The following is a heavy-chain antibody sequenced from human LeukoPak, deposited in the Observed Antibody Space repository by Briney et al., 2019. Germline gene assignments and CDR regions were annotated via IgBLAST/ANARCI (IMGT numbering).Heavy chain of an antibody. CDR1: GFTFSDYY. D-gene: IGHD3-16*01. CDR3: AKDIVGVMAAEGADAFDI. V-gene: IGHV3-11*01. Sequence: GGSLRLSCSASGFTFSDYYMSWIRQAPGKGLEWVSYISSSGSTIYYADSVKGRFTISRDNAKNSLYLQMNSLRAEDTAVYYCAKDIVGVMAAEGADAFDIWGQGTMVTVSS. CDR2: ISSSGSTI. J-gene: IGHJ3*02.